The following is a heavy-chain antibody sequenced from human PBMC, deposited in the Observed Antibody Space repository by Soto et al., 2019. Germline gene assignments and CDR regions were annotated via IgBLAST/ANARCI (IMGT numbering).Heavy chain of an antibody. CDR3: ARAPEAYCSSTSCYAPFDY. J-gene: IGHJ4*02. V-gene: IGHV1-3*01. D-gene: IGHD2-2*01. CDR1: GYTFTIYA. CDR2: INAGNGNT. Sequence: QVQLVQSGAEVKKPGASGKVSCKASGYTFTIYAMHWVRQAPGQRLEGMGGINAGNGNTKYSQKFQGRVTITRDTSASTAYMELSSLRSEDTAVYYCARAPEAYCSSTSCYAPFDYWGQGTLVTVSS.